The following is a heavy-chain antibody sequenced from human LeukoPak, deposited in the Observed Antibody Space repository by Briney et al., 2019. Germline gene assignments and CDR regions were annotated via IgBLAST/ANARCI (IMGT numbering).Heavy chain of an antibody. CDR1: GGTFSSYA. CDR3: ARSITMIRY. CDR2: MNPNSGNT. D-gene: IGHD3-22*01. V-gene: IGHV1-8*02. J-gene: IGHJ3*01. Sequence: ASVKVSCKASGGTFSSYAISWVRQAPGQGLEWMGWMNPNSGNTGYAQKFQGRVTMTRNTSISTAYMELSSLRSEDTAVYYCARSITMIRYWGQGTMVTVSS.